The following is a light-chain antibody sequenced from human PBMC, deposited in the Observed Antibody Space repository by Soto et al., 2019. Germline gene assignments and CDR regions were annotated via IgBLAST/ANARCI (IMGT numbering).Light chain of an antibody. CDR3: QQRSSWPPT. Sequence: EIVFTQSPATLSLSPGERATLSCRASQSVSSYLAWYQQRPGQAPRLLIYDASNRATGGPARFSGSGSGTDFTLTISSLEPEDFAVYYCQQRSSWPPTFGQGTRLEIK. J-gene: IGKJ5*01. V-gene: IGKV3-11*01. CDR2: DAS. CDR1: QSVSSY.